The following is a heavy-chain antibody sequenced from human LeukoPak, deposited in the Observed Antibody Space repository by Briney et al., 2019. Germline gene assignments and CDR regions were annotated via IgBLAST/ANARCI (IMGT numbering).Heavy chain of an antibody. D-gene: IGHD6-6*01. J-gene: IGHJ4*02. CDR3: AKGHIASQWNYFDY. CDR1: GYTFTGYY. CDR2: INPNSGGT. V-gene: IGHV1-2*02. Sequence: LEASVKISCKASGYTFTGYYMHWVRQAPGQGLEWMGWINPNSGGTNYAQKFQGRVTMTRDTSIGTAYMELSRLRSDDTAVYYCAKGHIASQWNYFDYWGQGTLVTASS.